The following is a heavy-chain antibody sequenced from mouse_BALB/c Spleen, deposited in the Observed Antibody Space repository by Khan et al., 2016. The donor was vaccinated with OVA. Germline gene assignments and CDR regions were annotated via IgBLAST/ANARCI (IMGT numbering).Heavy chain of an antibody. CDR2: IWSDGST. V-gene: IGHV2-6-1*01. J-gene: IGHJ4*01. CDR1: GFSLTNYG. D-gene: IGHD2-10*01. CDR3: ARQPYYHYYIMDY. Sequence: QVQLKESGPALVAPSQSLSITCTISGFSLTNYGVHWVRQPPGKGLEWLVVIWSDGSTTYNSALKSRLSISKDNSKSQVFLKMNSLQTDDTAMYYCARQPYYHYYIMDYWGPGTSVTVSS.